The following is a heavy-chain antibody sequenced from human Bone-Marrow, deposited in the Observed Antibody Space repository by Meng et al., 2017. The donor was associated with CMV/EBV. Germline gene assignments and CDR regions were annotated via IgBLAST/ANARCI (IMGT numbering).Heavy chain of an antibody. D-gene: IGHD1-26*01. CDR1: GFAFSSYA. CDR3: ARVLVGANDY. V-gene: IGHV3-47*02. CDR2: IGTGGDT. Sequence: GESLKISCAASGFAFSSYALHWVRRAPGKGLEWVSAIGTGGDTYYADSVMGRFTISRDNSKNTLYLQMNSLRAEDTAVYYCARVLVGANDYWGQGTLVTVSS. J-gene: IGHJ4*02.